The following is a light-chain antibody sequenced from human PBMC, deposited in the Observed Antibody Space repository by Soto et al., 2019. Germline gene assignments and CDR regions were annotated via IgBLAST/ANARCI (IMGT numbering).Light chain of an antibody. V-gene: IGKV3-11*01. Sequence: EIVLTQSPATLSLSPGERATLSCRASQSVSSYLAWYQQKPGQAPRLLIYDASNRAAGIPARFSGSGSGTDFTLTISSLEPEDFAVYYCQQRDNLYTFGQGTKLEIK. CDR3: QQRDNLYT. CDR1: QSVSSY. J-gene: IGKJ2*01. CDR2: DAS.